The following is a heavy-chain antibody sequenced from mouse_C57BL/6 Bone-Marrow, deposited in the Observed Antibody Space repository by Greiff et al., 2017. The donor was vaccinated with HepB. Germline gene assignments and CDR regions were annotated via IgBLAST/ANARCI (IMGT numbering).Heavy chain of an antibody. Sequence: VMLVESGAELARPGASVKLSCKASGYTFTSYGISWVKQRTGQGLEWIGEIYPRSGNTYYNEKFKGKATLTADKSSSTAYMELRSLTSEDSAVYFCARYYHERYYAMDYWGQGTSVTVSS. CDR1: GYTFTSYG. J-gene: IGHJ4*01. CDR3: ARYYHERYYAMDY. D-gene: IGHD1-1*01. V-gene: IGHV1-81*01. CDR2: IYPRSGNT.